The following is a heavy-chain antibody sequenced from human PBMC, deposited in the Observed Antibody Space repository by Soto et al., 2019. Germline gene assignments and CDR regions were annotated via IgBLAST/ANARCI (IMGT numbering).Heavy chain of an antibody. J-gene: IGHJ4*02. D-gene: IGHD6-13*01. CDR1: GYTSTSYA. V-gene: IGHV1-3*01. CDR2: INAGNGNT. Sequence: VASVKVSCKASGYTSTSYAMHWVRQAPGQRLEWMGWINAGNGNTKYSQKFQGRVTITRDTSASTAYMELSSLRSEDTAVYYCARVQAAAAGDVIRVFDYWGQGTLVTVSS. CDR3: ARVQAAAAGDVIRVFDY.